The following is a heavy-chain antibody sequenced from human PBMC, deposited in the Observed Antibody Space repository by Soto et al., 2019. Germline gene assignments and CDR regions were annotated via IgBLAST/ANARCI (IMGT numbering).Heavy chain of an antibody. Sequence: QVQLQESGPGLVKPSQTLSLTCTVAGDSVSGGDSYWSWIRQPPGKALEWIGYTWFSGYTSYTPSLKSRVTISVDTSKSQFSLRLTSVTAADTAIYYCVRGGNPYHYATSGPGTFDKWGQGTLVSVSS. CDR1: GDSVSGGDSY. V-gene: IGHV4-30-4*01. CDR3: VRGGNPYHYATSGPGTFDK. CDR2: TWFSGYT. D-gene: IGHD3-22*01. J-gene: IGHJ4*02.